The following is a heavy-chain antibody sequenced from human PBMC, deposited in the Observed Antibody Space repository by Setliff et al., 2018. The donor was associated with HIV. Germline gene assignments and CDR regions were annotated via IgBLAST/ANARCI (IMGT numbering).Heavy chain of an antibody. CDR3: AREVLRGGDDAFGL. Sequence: SLKIFCSASGFLFNRYSLNWVRQAPGRGPEWVASISNSSRYYWVKARYGDSVRGRFTISGDYAKNSVYLQMNSLRVEDSAVYYCAREVLRGGDDAFGLWGRGTVVTVSS. D-gene: IGHD3-10*01. J-gene: IGHJ3*01. CDR2: ISNSSRYY. V-gene: IGHV3-21*01. CDR1: GFLFNRYS.